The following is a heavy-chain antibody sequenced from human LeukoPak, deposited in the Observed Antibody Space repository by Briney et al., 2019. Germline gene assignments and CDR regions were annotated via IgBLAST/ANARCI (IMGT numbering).Heavy chain of an antibody. V-gene: IGHV3-23*01. J-gene: IGHJ4*02. CDR2: ISGSGGST. D-gene: IGHD3-22*01. CDR3: AKDTYYYDSSGQY. Sequence: LSGGSLRLSCAASGFTFSSYGMSWVRQAPGKGLEWVSAISGSGGSTYYADSVKGRFTISRDNSKNTLYLQMNSLRAEDTAVYYCAKDTYYYDSSGQYWGQGTLVTVSS. CDR1: GFTFSSYG.